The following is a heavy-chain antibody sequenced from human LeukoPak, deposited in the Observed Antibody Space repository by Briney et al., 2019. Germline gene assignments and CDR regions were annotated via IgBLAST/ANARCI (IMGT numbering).Heavy chain of an antibody. CDR1: GGSISSYY. Sequence: SETLSLTCTVSGGSISSYYWSWIRQPSGKGLECIGYNYYSGSTNYNPSLKSRVTISVDTSKNQFSLKLSSVTAADTAVYYCARYIAAPPYYYYGMDVWGQGTTVTVSS. CDR2: NYYSGST. J-gene: IGHJ6*02. CDR3: ARYIAAPPYYYYGMDV. D-gene: IGHD6-6*01. V-gene: IGHV4-59*01.